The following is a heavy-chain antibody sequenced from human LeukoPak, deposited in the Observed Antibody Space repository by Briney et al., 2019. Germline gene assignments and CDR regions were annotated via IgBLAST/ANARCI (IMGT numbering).Heavy chain of an antibody. J-gene: IGHJ5*02. CDR3: ARHQGGLGMRKFDP. Sequence: GESLKISCKGFGYSFTLYWIGWVRQMPGKGLEWMGIIYPGDSDTRYSPSFQGQVTISADKSSSTAFLQWNTLKASDTAMYYCARHQGGLGMRKFDPWGQGTLVTVSS. D-gene: IGHD3-10*01. V-gene: IGHV5-51*01. CDR2: IYPGDSDT. CDR1: GYSFTLYW.